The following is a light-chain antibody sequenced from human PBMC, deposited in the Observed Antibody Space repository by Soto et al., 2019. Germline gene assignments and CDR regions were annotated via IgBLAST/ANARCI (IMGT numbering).Light chain of an antibody. CDR1: QSFTSTY. CDR2: AAS. V-gene: IGKV3-20*01. CDR3: KPYCTSLLN. J-gene: IGKJ4*01. Sequence: EIVLTQAPGTLSLAPGERPTLSCSAGQSFTSTYLAWYQRKPGQAPRLPIYAASSRATGIPDRFSGSGSGTAFTLTISRLELEDFAVSYCKPYCTSLLNCGGGTKV.